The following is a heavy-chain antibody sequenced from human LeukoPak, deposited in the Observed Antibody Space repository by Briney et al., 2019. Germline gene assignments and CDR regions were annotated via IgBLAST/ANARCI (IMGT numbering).Heavy chain of an antibody. J-gene: IGHJ4*02. CDR2: IIPIFGTA. V-gene: IGHV1-69*13. CDR1: GGTFSSYA. CDR3: AGARCGGDCYSIHWGFYFDY. Sequence: GASVKVSCKASGGTFSSYAISWVRQAPGQGLEWMGGIIPIFGTANYAQKFQGRVTITADESTSTAYMELSSLRSEDTAVYYCAGARCGGDCYSIHWGFYFDYWGQGTLVTVSS. D-gene: IGHD2-21*01.